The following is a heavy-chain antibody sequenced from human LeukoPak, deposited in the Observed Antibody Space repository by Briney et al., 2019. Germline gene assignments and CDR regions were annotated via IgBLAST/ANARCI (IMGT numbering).Heavy chain of an antibody. V-gene: IGHV3-23*01. CDR1: GFTFSSYA. D-gene: IGHD6-13*01. J-gene: IGHJ4*02. Sequence: PGGSLRLSCAASGFTFSSYAMSWVRQAPGKGLEWVSAISGSGGSTYYADSVKGRFTISRDDSKNTLYLQMNSLRAEDTAVYYCARDEIAASGSMGYWGQGTLVTVSS. CDR2: ISGSGGST. CDR3: ARDEIAASGSMGY.